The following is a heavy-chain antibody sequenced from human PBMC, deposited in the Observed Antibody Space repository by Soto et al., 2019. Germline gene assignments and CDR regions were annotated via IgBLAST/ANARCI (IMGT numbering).Heavy chain of an antibody. CDR3: ASQVGIAARPWDYYYYMDV. V-gene: IGHV4-59*08. Sequence: PSETLSLTCTVSGGSISSYYWSWIRQPPGKGLEWIGYIYYSGSTNYNPSLKSRVTISVDTSKNQFSLKLSSVTAADTAVYYCASQVGIAARPWDYYYYMDVWGKGTTVTVSS. CDR1: GGSISSYY. J-gene: IGHJ6*03. CDR2: IYYSGST. D-gene: IGHD6-6*01.